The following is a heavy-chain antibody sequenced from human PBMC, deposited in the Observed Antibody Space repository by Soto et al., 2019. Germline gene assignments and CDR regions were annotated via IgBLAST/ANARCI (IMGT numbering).Heavy chain of an antibody. D-gene: IGHD3-3*01. CDR2: ISYDGSNK. Sequence: GGSLRLSCAASGFTFSSYAMHWVRQAPGKGLEWVAVISYDGSNKYYADSVKGRFTISRDNSKNTLYLQMNSLRAEDTAVYYCARDSKTYYDFWSGYFFDYWGQGTLVTVSS. J-gene: IGHJ4*02. CDR1: GFTFSSYA. V-gene: IGHV3-30-3*01. CDR3: ARDSKTYYDFWSGYFFDY.